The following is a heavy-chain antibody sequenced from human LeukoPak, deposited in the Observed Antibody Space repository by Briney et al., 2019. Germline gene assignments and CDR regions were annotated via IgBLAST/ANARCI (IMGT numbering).Heavy chain of an antibody. Sequence: GGSLRLSCAASGFTFSSYEMNWVRQAPGKGLEWVSYISSSGSTIYYADSVKGRFTISRDNAKNSLYLQMNSLRAEDTAVYYCARTRPSGGLDDAFDIWGQGTMVTVSS. CDR3: ARTRPSGGLDDAFDI. J-gene: IGHJ3*02. CDR1: GFTFSSYE. D-gene: IGHD1-26*01. V-gene: IGHV3-48*03. CDR2: ISSSGSTI.